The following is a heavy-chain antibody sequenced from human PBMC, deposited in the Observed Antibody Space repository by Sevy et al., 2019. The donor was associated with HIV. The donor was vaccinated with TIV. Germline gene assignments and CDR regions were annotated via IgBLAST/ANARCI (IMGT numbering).Heavy chain of an antibody. CDR3: VREGLGGFSYSLDC. CDR1: GFTFSSYW. V-gene: IGHV3-7*01. D-gene: IGHD5-18*01. J-gene: IGHJ4*02. CDR2: MKEDRSEK. Sequence: GGSLRLSCAASGFTFSSYWMSWVRQAPGKGLEWVATMKEDRSEKSYVDSVKGRFTISRDNAKNSLYLQMNSLRVDDTALYYCVREGLGGFSYSLDCWGQGTLVTVSS.